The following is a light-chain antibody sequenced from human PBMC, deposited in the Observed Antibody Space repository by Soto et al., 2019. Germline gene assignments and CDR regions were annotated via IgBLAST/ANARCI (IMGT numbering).Light chain of an antibody. Sequence: EIVLTQSPGTLSLSPGERATLSCWASQSVSGNFLAWYQVKPGQAPRLVVYGASTRASGFPDRFSGRGSGTDFTLTISRLEPEDFAMYYCQVYNSSPWTFGQGTKVEIK. J-gene: IGKJ1*01. CDR3: QVYNSSPWT. CDR2: GAS. CDR1: QSVSGNF. V-gene: IGKV3-20*01.